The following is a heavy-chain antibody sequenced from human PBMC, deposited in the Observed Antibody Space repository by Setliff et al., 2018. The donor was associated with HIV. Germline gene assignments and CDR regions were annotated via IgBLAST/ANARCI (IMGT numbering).Heavy chain of an antibody. CDR1: GGTFSSYG. D-gene: IGHD4-17*01. V-gene: IGHV1-69*13. J-gene: IGHJ3*02. CDR3: ARFDHYGDYGRIGDAFDI. Sequence: SVKVSCKASGGTFSSYGINWVRQAPGQGLEWMGGIIPMFGTSNYAQKFQGRLTITADESTSTAYMELSSLRSEDTALYFCARFDHYGDYGRIGDAFDIWGQGTLVTV. CDR2: IIPMFGTS.